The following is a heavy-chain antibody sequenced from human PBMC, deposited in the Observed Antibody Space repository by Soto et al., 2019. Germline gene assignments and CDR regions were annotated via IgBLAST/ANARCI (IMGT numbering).Heavy chain of an antibody. J-gene: IGHJ6*03. CDR3: ASTRGSGQYYYYYMDV. Sequence: SETLSLTCTVSGGSISSGGYYWSWIRQHPGKGLEWIGYIYYSGSTYYNPSLKSRVTISVDTSKNQFSLKLSSVTAADTAVYYCASTRGSGQYYYYYMDVWGKGTTVTVSS. CDR1: GGSISSGGYY. V-gene: IGHV4-31*03. CDR2: IYYSGST. D-gene: IGHD3-16*01.